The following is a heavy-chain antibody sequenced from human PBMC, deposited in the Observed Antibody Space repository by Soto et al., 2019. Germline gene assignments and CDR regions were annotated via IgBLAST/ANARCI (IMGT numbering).Heavy chain of an antibody. Sequence: EVQLVESGGDLVQPGGSLRLSCAASGFTFSTYWMHWVRQAPGKGLLWVSRTKTDGTYATYADSVKGRFTISRDNAKNTLYLQMTSLRVEAAAVYYCAAGGSGYYANWGQGTLVTVSS. V-gene: IGHV3-74*01. J-gene: IGHJ4*02. D-gene: IGHD3-22*01. CDR2: TKTDGTYA. CDR1: GFTFSTYW. CDR3: AAGGSGYYAN.